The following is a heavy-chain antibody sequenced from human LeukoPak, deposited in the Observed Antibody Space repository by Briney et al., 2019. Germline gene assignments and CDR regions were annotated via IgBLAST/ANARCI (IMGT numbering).Heavy chain of an antibody. CDR3: ARGRRGSSLALSWFDP. D-gene: IGHD6-6*01. V-gene: IGHV3-30*03. CDR2: IPYDGSNK. CDR1: GFTFSSYG. J-gene: IGHJ5*02. Sequence: PGRSLRLSCAAAGFTFSSYGMHWVRQAPGKGLEWVAVIPYDGSNKYYADSVKGRFTISRDNSKNTLYLQMNSLRAEDTAVYYCARGRRGSSLALSWFDPWGQGTLVTVSS.